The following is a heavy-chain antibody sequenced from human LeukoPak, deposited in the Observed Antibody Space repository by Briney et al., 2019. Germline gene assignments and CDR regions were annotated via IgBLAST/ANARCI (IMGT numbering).Heavy chain of an antibody. CDR3: AKDIAMANFFYFDY. CDR1: GFTFSSYW. V-gene: IGHV3-9*01. J-gene: IGHJ4*02. D-gene: IGHD4/OR15-4a*01. Sequence: GGSLRLSCAASGFTFSSYWMHWVRQAPGKGLEWVSGISWNSGSIGYADSVKGRFTISRDNAKNSLYLQMNSLRAEDTALYYCAKDIAMANFFYFDYWGQGTLVTVSS. CDR2: ISWNSGSI.